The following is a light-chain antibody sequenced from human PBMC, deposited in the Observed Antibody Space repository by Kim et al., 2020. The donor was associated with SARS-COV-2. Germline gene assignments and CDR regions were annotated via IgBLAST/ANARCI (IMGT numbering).Light chain of an antibody. CDR3: QSYDSCNRWV. J-gene: IGLJ3*02. Sequence: NTVPITATRSNGSTASNNVQWDQRRPGTAPSTVIYEHNQRPSGVPDRVSGSIDSSSNSASLTISGLKTEDEADYYCQSYDSCNRWVFGGGTQLTVL. CDR2: EHN. CDR1: NGSTASNN. V-gene: IGLV6-57*03.